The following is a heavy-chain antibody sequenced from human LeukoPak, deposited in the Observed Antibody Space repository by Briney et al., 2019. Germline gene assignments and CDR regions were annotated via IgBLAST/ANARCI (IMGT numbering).Heavy chain of an antibody. V-gene: IGHV4-59*01. J-gene: IGHJ3*02. CDR1: GGSISTYY. CDR2: IYYTGST. Sequence: SETLSLTCTVSGGSISTYYWSWIRQPPGKGLEWIGYIYYTGSTSYNPSLKSRVTMSLDASKNQFSLELNSVTPADTAVYYCAKSNGYGLVDIWGQGTMVTVSS. D-gene: IGHD3-10*01. CDR3: AKSNGYGLVDI.